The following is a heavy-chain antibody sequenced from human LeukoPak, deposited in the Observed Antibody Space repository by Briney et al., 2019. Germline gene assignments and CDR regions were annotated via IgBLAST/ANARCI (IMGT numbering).Heavy chain of an antibody. CDR2: IIPIFGTA. D-gene: IGHD1-1*01. CDR1: GGTFSSYA. CDR3: ARASPLQALERRPYYYYYMDV. Sequence: GASVKVSCKASGGTFSSYAISWVRQAPGQGLEWMGGIIPIFGTANYAQKFQGRVTITADESTSTAYMELSSLRSEDTAVYYCARASPLQALERRPYYYYYMDVWGKGTTVTVSS. J-gene: IGHJ6*03. V-gene: IGHV1-69*13.